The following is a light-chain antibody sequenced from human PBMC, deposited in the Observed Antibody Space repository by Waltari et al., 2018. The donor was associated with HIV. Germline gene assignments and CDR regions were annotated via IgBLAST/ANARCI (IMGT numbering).Light chain of an antibody. J-gene: IGKJ2*01. Sequence: DIQMTQSPSSLSASVGDRVTITCRASQVISNSLAWYQKRPGKAPKLLVYDASRLESGVPSIISGSGGGTDFTLTITTLQPEDFATYCCQQYYNIPRTFGQGTEVEV. V-gene: IGKV1-NL1*01. CDR3: QQYYNIPRT. CDR2: DAS. CDR1: QVISNS.